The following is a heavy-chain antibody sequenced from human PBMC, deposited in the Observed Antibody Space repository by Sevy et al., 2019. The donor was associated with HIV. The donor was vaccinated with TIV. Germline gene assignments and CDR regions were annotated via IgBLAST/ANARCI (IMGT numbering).Heavy chain of an antibody. CDR2: IAPSGDST. D-gene: IGHD2-2*01. J-gene: IGHJ4*02. CDR1: GFTFNNFA. V-gene: IGHV3-23*01. CDR3: AKRSRSPVAMFAPFDY. Sequence: GGSLRLSCAASGFTFNNFAMSWVRRAPEKGLEWVSTIAPSGDSTYYADSVKDRFTISRDNSKNTLYLQMNSLRADDTAVYYCAKRSRSPVAMFAPFDYWGQGTLVTVSS.